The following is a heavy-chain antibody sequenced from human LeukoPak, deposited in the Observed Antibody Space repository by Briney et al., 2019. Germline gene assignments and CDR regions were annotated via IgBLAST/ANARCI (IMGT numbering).Heavy chain of an antibody. CDR3: ARMWTGAARHDY. Sequence: SETLSLTCAVYGGSFSGYYWSWIRQPPGKGLEWIGEINHSGRTNYNPSLKSRVTISVDTSKNQFSLKLSSVTAADTAVYYCARMWTGAARHDYWGQGTLVTVSS. J-gene: IGHJ4*02. CDR2: INHSGRT. V-gene: IGHV4-34*01. D-gene: IGHD6-6*01. CDR1: GGSFSGYY.